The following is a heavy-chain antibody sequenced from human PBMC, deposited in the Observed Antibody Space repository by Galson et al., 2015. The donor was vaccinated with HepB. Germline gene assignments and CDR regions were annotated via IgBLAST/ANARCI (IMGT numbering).Heavy chain of an antibody. D-gene: IGHD3-22*01. CDR3: ARVEYYYDSSGYPLTQYYGMDV. CDR2: IDWDDDK. J-gene: IGHJ6*02. CDR1: GFSLSTSGMC. Sequence: PALVKPTQTLTLTCTFSGFSLSTSGMCVSWIRQPPGKALEWLARIDWDDDKYYSTSLRTRLTISKDTSKNQVVLTMTNMDPVDTATYYCARVEYYYDSSGYPLTQYYGMDVWGQGTTVTVSS. V-gene: IGHV2-70*11.